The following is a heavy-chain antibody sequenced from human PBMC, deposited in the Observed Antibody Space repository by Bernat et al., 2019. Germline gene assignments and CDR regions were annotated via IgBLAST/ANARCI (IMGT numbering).Heavy chain of an antibody. CDR3: ANRDPAKNIY. J-gene: IGHJ4*02. D-gene: IGHD5-18*01. V-gene: IGHV3-30*18. Sequence: QVQLVESGGGVVQPGRSLRLSCAASGFTFSKYGMHWVRQAPDKGLEWVAFISYEENNKNYADSVKGRFSISRDNSKNTLYLQMSSLRAEDTAVYYCANRDPAKNIYWGQGTLVTVSS. CDR1: GFTFSKYG. CDR2: ISYEENNK.